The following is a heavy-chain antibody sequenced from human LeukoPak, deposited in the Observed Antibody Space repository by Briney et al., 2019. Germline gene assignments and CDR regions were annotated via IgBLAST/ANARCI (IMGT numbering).Heavy chain of an antibody. Sequence: GGSLRLSCAASGFIFSSYAMSWVRESPARGLEWVSSLRGNGDTFYADSVRGRFTLSRDESKNTVYLQLNELRVEDTALHYCAKASWVSTADAVLWGQGTVVTVSS. CDR3: AKASWVSTADAVL. CDR2: LRGNGDT. V-gene: IGHV3-23*01. CDR1: GFIFSSYA. J-gene: IGHJ4*02. D-gene: IGHD3-16*01.